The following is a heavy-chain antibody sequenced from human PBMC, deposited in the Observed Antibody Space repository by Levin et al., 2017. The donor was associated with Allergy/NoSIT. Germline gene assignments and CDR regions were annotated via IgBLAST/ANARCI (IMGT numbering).Heavy chain of an antibody. Sequence: GESLKISCAASGFTFSSYAMHWVRQAPGKGLEWVAVISYDGSNKYYADSVKGRFTISRDNSKNTLYLQMNSLRAEDTAVYYCARTYYYDSSGTFDIWGQGTMVTVSS. CDR3: ARTYYYDSSGTFDI. D-gene: IGHD3-22*01. V-gene: IGHV3-30*04. J-gene: IGHJ3*02. CDR1: GFTFSSYA. CDR2: ISYDGSNK.